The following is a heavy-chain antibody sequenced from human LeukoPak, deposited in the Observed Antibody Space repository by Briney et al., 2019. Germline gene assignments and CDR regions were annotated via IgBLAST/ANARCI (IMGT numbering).Heavy chain of an antibody. CDR3: ARDKFSIVGGGMDV. Sequence: GGSLRLSSAASGFTFSSYSMNWVRQAPGKGLEWVSSISSSSSYIYYADSVKGRFTISRDNAKNSLYLQMNSLGAEDTAVYYCARDKFSIVGGGMDVWGQGTTVTVSS. CDR2: ISSSSSYI. CDR1: GFTFSSYS. J-gene: IGHJ6*02. D-gene: IGHD3-22*01. V-gene: IGHV3-21*01.